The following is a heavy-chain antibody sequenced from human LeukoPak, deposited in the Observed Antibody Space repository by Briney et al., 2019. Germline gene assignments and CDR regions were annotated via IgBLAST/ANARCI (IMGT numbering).Heavy chain of an antibody. V-gene: IGHV1-24*01. Sequence: ASVKVSCKVSGYTLTELSMHWVRQAPGKGLEWTGGFDPEDGETIYAQKFQGRVTMTEDTSTDTAYMELSSLRSEDTAVYYCATAPLEYQLLLGGAFDIWGQGTMVTVSS. CDR3: ATAPLEYQLLLGGAFDI. D-gene: IGHD2-2*01. CDR2: FDPEDGET. CDR1: GYTLTELS. J-gene: IGHJ3*02.